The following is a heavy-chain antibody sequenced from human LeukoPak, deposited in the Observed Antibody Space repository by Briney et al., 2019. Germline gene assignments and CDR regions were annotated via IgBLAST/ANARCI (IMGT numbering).Heavy chain of an antibody. CDR1: GGSISSYY. CDR2: IYTSGST. D-gene: IGHD3-9*01. Sequence: PSETLSLTCTVSGGSISSYYWSWIRQPAGKGLEWIGRIYTSGSTNYNPSLKSRVTMSVDTSKNQFSLKLSSVTAADTAVYYCARDFYFTKTQNYDTLTGYYTGFDYWGQGTLVTVSS. CDR3: ARDFYFTKTQNYDTLTGYYTGFDY. V-gene: IGHV4-4*07. J-gene: IGHJ4*02.